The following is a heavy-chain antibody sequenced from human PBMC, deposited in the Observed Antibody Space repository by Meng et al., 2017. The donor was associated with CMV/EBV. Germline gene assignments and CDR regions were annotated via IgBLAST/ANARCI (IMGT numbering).Heavy chain of an antibody. CDR1: GFTFSSYW. CDR3: ARGGSNYDLVWFDS. V-gene: IGHV3-7*04. CDR2: IKQDGSEK. D-gene: IGHD4-11*01. J-gene: IGHJ5*01. Sequence: GESLKISCAASGFTFSSYWMSWVRQAPGKGLEWVANIKQDGSEKYYVDSVKGRFTISRDNAKNSLYLQMNSLRAEDTAVYYCARGGSNYDLVWFDSWGQGTLVTVSS.